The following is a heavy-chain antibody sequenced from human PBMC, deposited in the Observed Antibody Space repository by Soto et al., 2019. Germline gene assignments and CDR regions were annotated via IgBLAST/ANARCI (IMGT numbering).Heavy chain of an antibody. CDR1: GGTFSSYA. D-gene: IGHD4-17*01. CDR2: IIPIFGTA. J-gene: IGHJ5*02. V-gene: IGHV1-69*06. CDR3: ARRMTTVTTGWFDP. Sequence: HVQLVQSCAEVKKPGSSVKVSCKASGGTFSSYAISCVRQAPGQGLEWMGGIIPIFGTANYAQKFQGRVTITADKSTSTAYMELSSLRSEDTAVYYCARRMTTVTTGWFDPWGQGTLVTVSS.